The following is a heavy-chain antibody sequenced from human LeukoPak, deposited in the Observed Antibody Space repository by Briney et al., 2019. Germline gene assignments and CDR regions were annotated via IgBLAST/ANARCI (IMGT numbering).Heavy chain of an antibody. CDR3: ARKFLTGRLIDY. Sequence: GGSLRLSCVASGFTFSSYGMHWVRQAPGKGLEWVAVISYDGSNEYYADSVKGRFTISRDTSKNTLYPQMNSLRAEDTALYYCARKFLTGRLIDYWGQGTLVTVSS. D-gene: IGHD7-27*01. V-gene: IGHV3-30*03. CDR2: ISYDGSNE. CDR1: GFTFSSYG. J-gene: IGHJ4*02.